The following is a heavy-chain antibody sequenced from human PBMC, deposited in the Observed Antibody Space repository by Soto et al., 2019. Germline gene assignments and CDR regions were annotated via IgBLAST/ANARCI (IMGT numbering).Heavy chain of an antibody. CDR2: ISGGDRSA. Sequence: PWGSLRLSCAASGFTFSSYAMGWVRQAPGKGLEWVSAISGGDRSAYYADSVKGRFTISRDSSKNTLYLRVNSLRAEDTAIYYCASRYYGDYPYYYYGMDVWGQGTTVTVSS. CDR3: ASRYYGDYPYYYYGMDV. CDR1: GFTFSSYA. V-gene: IGHV3-23*01. D-gene: IGHD4-17*01. J-gene: IGHJ6*02.